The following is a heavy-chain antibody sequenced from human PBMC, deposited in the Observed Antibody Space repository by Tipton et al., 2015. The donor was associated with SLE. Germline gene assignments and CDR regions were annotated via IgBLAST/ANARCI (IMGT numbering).Heavy chain of an antibody. CDR2: IYYSGST. CDR1: GGSFSGHY. CDR3: ARLLRYFDWLSHDAFDI. D-gene: IGHD3-9*01. Sequence: TLSLTCAVYGGSFSGHYWSWIRQPPEKGLEWIGYIYYSGSTNYNPSLKSRVTISVDTSKNQFSLKLSSVTAADTAVYYCARLLRYFDWLSHDAFDIWGQGTMVTVSS. V-gene: IGHV4-59*08. J-gene: IGHJ3*02.